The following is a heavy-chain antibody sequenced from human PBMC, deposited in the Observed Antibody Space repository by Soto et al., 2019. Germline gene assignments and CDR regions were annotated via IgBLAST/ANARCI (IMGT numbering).Heavy chain of an antibody. V-gene: IGHV3-30*18. Sequence: GGSLRLSCAASGFTFSSYGMHWVRQAPGKGLEWVAVISYDGSNKYYADSVKGRFTISRDNSKNTLYLQMNSLRAEDTAVYYCAKDLVRITIFGVVPKYGMDVWGQGTTVTVS. CDR3: AKDLVRITIFGVVPKYGMDV. CDR1: GFTFSSYG. J-gene: IGHJ6*02. D-gene: IGHD3-3*01. CDR2: ISYDGSNK.